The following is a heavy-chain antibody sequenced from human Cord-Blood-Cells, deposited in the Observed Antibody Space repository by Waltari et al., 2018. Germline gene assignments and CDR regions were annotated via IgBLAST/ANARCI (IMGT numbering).Heavy chain of an antibody. J-gene: IGHJ3*02. V-gene: IGHV1-2*04. CDR1: GYPLTGSD. Sequence: EQHLQSAAEVKKPAASVQDTCKASGYPLTGSDIPRLRQAPGHGLEWMGWINPNIGGTKYAQKFQGWVTMTRDTSISTAYMELSRLRSDDTAVYYCARDTSIGQLVPRGCAFDIWGQGAMVTVSS. CDR3: ARDTSIGQLVPRGCAFDI. D-gene: IGHD6-6*01. CDR2: INPNIGGT.